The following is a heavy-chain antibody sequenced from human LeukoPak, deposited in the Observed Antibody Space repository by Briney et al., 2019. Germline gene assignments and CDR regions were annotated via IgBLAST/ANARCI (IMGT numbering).Heavy chain of an antibody. CDR2: ISSSSSYI. CDR3: ARDPGGGNSGFDY. J-gene: IGHJ4*02. D-gene: IGHD4-23*01. Sequence: PGGSLRLSCAASGFTFSSYSMNWVRQAPGKGLEWVSSISSSSSYIYYADSVKGRFTISRDNAKNSLYLQMNSLRAEDTAVYYCARDPGGGNSGFDYWGQGTLVTVSS. V-gene: IGHV3-21*01. CDR1: GFTFSSYS.